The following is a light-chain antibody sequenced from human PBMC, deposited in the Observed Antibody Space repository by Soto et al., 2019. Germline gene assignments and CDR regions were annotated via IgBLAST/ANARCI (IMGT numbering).Light chain of an antibody. V-gene: IGLV2-8*01. J-gene: IGLJ3*02. CDR1: SSDIGAYNY. Sequence: QSALTQPPSASGSPGQSVTISCTGTSSDIGAYNYVSWFQPHPGEAPKLIISEVNKRPSGVPDRFSGSKSGNTASLTVSGLQAEDEADYYCTSYGGRDNLMFGGGTQLTVL. CDR2: EVN. CDR3: TSYGGRDNLM.